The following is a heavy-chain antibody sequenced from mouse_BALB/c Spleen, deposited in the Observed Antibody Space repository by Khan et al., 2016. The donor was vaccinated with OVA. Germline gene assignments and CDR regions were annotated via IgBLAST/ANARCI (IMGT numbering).Heavy chain of an antibody. J-gene: IGHJ2*01. Sequence: EVQLVETGPGLVKPSQSLSLTSTVTGYSITTDYAWNWIRQFPGNKLEWMGYISYSGNTKTNPSLKSRISIPRDTSKNQFFLQLKSVTTEDSARYYCARVYGGDFDYWGQGTTLTVS. CDR2: ISYSGNT. CDR3: ARVYGGDFDY. D-gene: IGHD1-1*01. CDR1: GYSITTDYA. V-gene: IGHV3-2*02.